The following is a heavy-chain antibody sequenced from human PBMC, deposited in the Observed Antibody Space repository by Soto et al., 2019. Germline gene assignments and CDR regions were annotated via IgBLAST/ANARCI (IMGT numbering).Heavy chain of an antibody. CDR2: INPSGGST. J-gene: IGHJ6*02. D-gene: IGHD5-18*01. V-gene: IGHV1-46*03. CDR3: ARDERQPRSGMDV. CDR1: GYTFTSYY. Sequence: QVQLVQSGAEVKKPGASVKVSCKASGYTFTSYYMHWVRQAPGQGLEWMGIINPSGGSTSYAQKFQGRVTMTRDTSTSTGYMELSSLRSEDTAVYYCARDERQPRSGMDVWGQGTTVTVSS.